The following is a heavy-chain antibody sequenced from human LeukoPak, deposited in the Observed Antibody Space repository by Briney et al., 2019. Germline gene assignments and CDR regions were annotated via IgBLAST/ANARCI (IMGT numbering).Heavy chain of an antibody. CDR1: GGSFSGYY. J-gene: IGHJ4*02. CDR2: INHSGST. CDR3: ARAGVLTANQYFDH. V-gene: IGHV4-34*01. Sequence: PSETLSLTCAVYGGSFSGYYWSWIRQPPGKGLEWIGEINHSGSTNYNPSLKSRVTISVDTSKNQFSLKLSSVTAADTAVYYCARAGVLTANQYFDHWGLGTLVTVSS. D-gene: IGHD2-21*02.